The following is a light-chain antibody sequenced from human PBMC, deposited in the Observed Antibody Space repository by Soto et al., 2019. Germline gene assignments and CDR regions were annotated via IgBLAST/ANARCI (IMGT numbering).Light chain of an antibody. Sequence: QSALTQPASVSGSPGQSITLSCTGTSSDVGFYDYVSWYQQHPGKAPKVMIYEVSNRPSGVSNRFSASKSGNTASLTISGLQAEDGADYYCSSYTSSGTVVFGGGTKVTVL. V-gene: IGLV2-14*03. CDR2: EVS. CDR1: SSDVGFYDY. CDR3: SSYTSSGTVV. J-gene: IGLJ2*01.